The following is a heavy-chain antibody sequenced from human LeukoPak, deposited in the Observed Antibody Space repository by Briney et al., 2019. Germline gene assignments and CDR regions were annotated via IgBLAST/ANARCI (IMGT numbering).Heavy chain of an antibody. CDR1: GASTSSYY. J-gene: IGHJ6*02. D-gene: IGHD4-23*01. CDR2: IYYRGSP. Sequence: SETLSLTCTVSGASTSSYYWRWIRQPPGKGLEWIGDIYYRGSPNYNPSLKSRVTISIDASKNQFSLKLSSVTAADTAVYYCARAAVVTPSPDYYYGMDVWGQGTTVTVSS. V-gene: IGHV4-59*01. CDR3: ARAAVVTPSPDYYYGMDV.